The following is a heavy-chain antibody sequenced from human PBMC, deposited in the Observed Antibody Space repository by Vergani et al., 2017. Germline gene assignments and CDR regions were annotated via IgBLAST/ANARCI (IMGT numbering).Heavy chain of an antibody. D-gene: IGHD1-26*01. CDR3: ASRPSIVGDDRYFDY. J-gene: IGHJ4*02. Sequence: QVQLVQSGAEVKKPGSSVKVSCKASGGTFSSYAISWVRQATGQGLEWMGGSIPIFGTANYAQKFQGRVTITADNSTSTAYMELTSLRSEDTAVYYCASRPSIVGDDRYFDYWGQGTLVTVSS. V-gene: IGHV1-69*06. CDR1: GGTFSSYA. CDR2: SIPIFGTA.